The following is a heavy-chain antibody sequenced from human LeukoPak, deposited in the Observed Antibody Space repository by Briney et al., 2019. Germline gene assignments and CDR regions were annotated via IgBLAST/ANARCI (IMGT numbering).Heavy chain of an antibody. CDR1: GGSFSGYY. J-gene: IGHJ4*02. Sequence: SETLSLTCAVYGGSFSGYYWSWIRQPPGRGLEWIGEINHSGSTNYNPSLKGRVTISVDTSKNQFSLKLSSVTAADTAVYYCARESGPREGFDYWGQGTLVTVSS. CDR3: ARESGPREGFDY. CDR2: INHSGST. V-gene: IGHV4-34*01.